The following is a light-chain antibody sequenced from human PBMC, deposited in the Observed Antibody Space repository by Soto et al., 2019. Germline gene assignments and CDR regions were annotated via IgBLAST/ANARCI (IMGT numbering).Light chain of an antibody. V-gene: IGLV2-14*03. Sequence: QSALTQPASVSGSPGQSITISCTGTGSDVGAFNYVSWYQQHPGKTPKLIIYDVTLRPSGVSDRFSGSKSATTASLTISGLQAEDEADYYCTSYTTSSTVVFGGGTKVTVL. CDR3: TSYTTSSTVV. CDR1: GSDVGAFNY. J-gene: IGLJ2*01. CDR2: DVT.